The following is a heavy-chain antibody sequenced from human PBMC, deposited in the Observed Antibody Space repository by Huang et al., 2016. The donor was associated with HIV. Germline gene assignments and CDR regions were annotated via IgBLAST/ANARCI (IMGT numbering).Heavy chain of an antibody. CDR1: GYTFTDSN. CDR3: ARDWSFGSSTSPAD. Sequence: QVQLVQSGAEVKNLGASVRVSCKASGYTFTDSNSHWVRQAPGLGLEWMGWSNLNRSGTIESQGCQGRCTMARDTTISTVHMDLRRIQSDDTAVDFCARDWSFGSSTSPADWGQGTLVTVSS. CDR2: SNLNRSGT. J-gene: IGHJ4*02. D-gene: IGHD6-6*01. V-gene: IGHV1-2*02.